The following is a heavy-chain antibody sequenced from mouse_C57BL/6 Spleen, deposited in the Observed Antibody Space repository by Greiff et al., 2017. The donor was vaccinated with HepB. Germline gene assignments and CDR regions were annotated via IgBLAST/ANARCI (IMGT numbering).Heavy chain of an antibody. Sequence: VQLQQSGAELVKPGASVKLSCKASGYTFTSYWMHWVKQRPGRGLEWIGRIDPTSGGTKYNEKFKSKATLTVDKPSSTAYMQLSSLTSEDSAVYYCARSVYYYVSSPYYFDYWGQGTTLTVAS. J-gene: IGHJ2*01. CDR1: GYTFTSYW. V-gene: IGHV1-72*01. CDR3: ARSVYYYVSSPYYFDY. D-gene: IGHD1-1*01. CDR2: IDPTSGGT.